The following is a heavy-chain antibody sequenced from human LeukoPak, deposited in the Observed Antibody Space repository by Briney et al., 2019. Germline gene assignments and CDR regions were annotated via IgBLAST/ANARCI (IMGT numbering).Heavy chain of an antibody. D-gene: IGHD2-2*02. V-gene: IGHV3-53*01. Sequence: VGSLRLSCAASGFTVSSNYMSWVRQAPGKGLEWVSVIYSGGSTYYADSVKGRFTISRDNSKNTLYIQMNNLSAEDTAVYYCASLYCSSTSCYNRGAFDIWGQGTMVTVSS. CDR3: ASLYCSSTSCYNRGAFDI. CDR1: GFTVSSNY. CDR2: IYSGGST. J-gene: IGHJ3*02.